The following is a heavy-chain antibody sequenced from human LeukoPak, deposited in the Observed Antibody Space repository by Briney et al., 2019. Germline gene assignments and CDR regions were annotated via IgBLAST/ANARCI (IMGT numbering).Heavy chain of an antibody. J-gene: IGHJ4*02. CDR2: INHSGST. CDR3: AREKDDSSGYYNN. D-gene: IGHD3-22*01. CDR1: GGSINCSPYY. V-gene: IGHV4-39*07. Sequence: SETLSLTCTVSGGSINCSPYYWGWIRQPPGKGLEWIGEINHSGSTNYNPSLKSRVTISVDTSKNQFSLKLSSVTAADTAVYYCAREKDDSSGYYNNWGQGTLVTVSS.